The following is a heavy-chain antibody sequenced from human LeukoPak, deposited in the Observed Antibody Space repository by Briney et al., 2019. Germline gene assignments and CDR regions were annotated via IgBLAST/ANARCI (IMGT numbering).Heavy chain of an antibody. Sequence: GASVKVSCKASGYTFTSYAMHWVRQAPGQRLEWMGWINAGNGNTKYSQKFQGRVTITRDTSASTAYMELSRLRSDDTAVYYCARDRTSGTKKYYCYCMDVWGKGTTVTVSS. CDR3: ARDRTSGTKKYYCYCMDV. CDR1: GYTFTSYA. V-gene: IGHV1-3*01. CDR2: INAGNGNT. J-gene: IGHJ6*03. D-gene: IGHD1-7*01.